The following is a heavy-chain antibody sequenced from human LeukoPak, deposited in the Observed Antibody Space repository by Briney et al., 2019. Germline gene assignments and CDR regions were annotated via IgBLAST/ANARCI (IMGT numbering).Heavy chain of an antibody. J-gene: IGHJ6*03. V-gene: IGHV1-8*03. CDR1: GGTFSSYA. D-gene: IGHD6-13*01. CDR2: MNPNSGNT. Sequence: GALVKVSCKASGGTFSSYAISWVRQATGQGLEWMGWMNPNSGNTGYAQKFQGRVTITRNTSISTAYMELSSLRSEDTAVYYCARGLRYSSSQNYYYYMDVWGKGTTVTVSS. CDR3: ARGLRYSSSQNYYYYMDV.